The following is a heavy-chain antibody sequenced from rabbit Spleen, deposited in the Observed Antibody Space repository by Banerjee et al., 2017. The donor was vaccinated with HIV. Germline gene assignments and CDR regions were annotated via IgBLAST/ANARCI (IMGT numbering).Heavy chain of an antibody. CDR2: IAGSSSGFT. Sequence: QSLEESGGDLVKPGASLTLTCTASGFSFSTSDYMCWVRQAPGKGLEWISCIAGSSSGFTYSANWVNGRFTISRSTSLNTVDLKLTNLTAADTATYFCATNAAVISYLTLWGQGTLVTVS. D-gene: IGHD8-1*01. J-gene: IGHJ4*01. V-gene: IGHV1S40*01. CDR3: ATNAAVISYLTL. CDR1: GFSFSTSDY.